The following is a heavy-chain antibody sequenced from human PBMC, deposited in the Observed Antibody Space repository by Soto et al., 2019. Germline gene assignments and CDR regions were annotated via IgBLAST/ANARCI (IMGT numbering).Heavy chain of an antibody. Sequence: QVQLQESGPGLVKPSQTLSLTCTVSGGSISSGDYYWSWIRQPPGKGLEWIGYIYYSGSTYYNPYLQGRVTISVDTSKNPFSLKLSSVTAADTAVYYCARADYCSGGSCYLVWGQGTLVTVSS. D-gene: IGHD2-15*01. CDR2: IYYSGST. V-gene: IGHV4-30-4*01. J-gene: IGHJ4*02. CDR1: GGSISSGDYY. CDR3: ARADYCSGGSCYLV.